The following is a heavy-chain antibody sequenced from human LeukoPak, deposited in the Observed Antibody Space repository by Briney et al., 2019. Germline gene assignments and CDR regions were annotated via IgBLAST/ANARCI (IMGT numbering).Heavy chain of an antibody. CDR2: INPNSGGT. Sequence: ASVKVSCKASGYTFTGYYMHWVRQAPGQGLEWMGWINPNSGGTNYAQKFQGRATMTRDTSISTAYMELSRLRSDDTAVYYCARDNGRRAAESYFDYWGQGTLVTVSS. D-gene: IGHD2-15*01. V-gene: IGHV1-2*02. CDR3: ARDNGRRAAESYFDY. J-gene: IGHJ4*02. CDR1: GYTFTGYY.